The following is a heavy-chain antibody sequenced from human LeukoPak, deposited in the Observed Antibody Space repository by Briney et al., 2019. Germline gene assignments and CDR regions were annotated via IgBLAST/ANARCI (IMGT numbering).Heavy chain of an antibody. D-gene: IGHD3-3*01. CDR2: VNTNNDDT. V-gene: IGHV1-2*02. CDR3: ARDHSNDFWSGSGPLYYMDV. CDR1: GYTFTAYY. J-gene: IGHJ6*03. Sequence: ASVKVSCKASGYTFTAYYIHWVRQAPGQGLEWMGWVNTNNDDTKYAQKFQGRVAMTRDASISTAYMELSRLRSDDTALYYCARDHSNDFWSGSGPLYYMDVWGKGTTVTVSS.